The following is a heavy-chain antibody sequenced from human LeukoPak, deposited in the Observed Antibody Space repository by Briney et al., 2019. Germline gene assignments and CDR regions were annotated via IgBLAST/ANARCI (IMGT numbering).Heavy chain of an antibody. D-gene: IGHD3-3*01. Sequence: SETLSLTCTVSGSSISSHYWSWVRQPPGKGLEWIGNVYDSESTHYKSSLKSRVTISVDTSKNQFSLRLTSVTAAGTAVYYCARVLQNYYHLDVWGKGTTVTVSS. J-gene: IGHJ6*03. V-gene: IGHV4-59*11. CDR1: GSSISSHY. CDR2: VYDSEST. CDR3: ARVLQNYYHLDV.